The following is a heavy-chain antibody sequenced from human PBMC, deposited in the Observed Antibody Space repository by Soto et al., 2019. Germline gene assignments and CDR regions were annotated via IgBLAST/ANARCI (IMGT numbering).Heavy chain of an antibody. CDR2: IWNDGNNR. CDR1: GFTFSSFG. Sequence: QVQLVESGGGVVQPGRSLRLSCAASGFTFSSFGVHWVRQAPGKGLEWVAVIWNDGNNRRYGDSVRGRFTVSSDNSKNTVYLQMDSLRVEDTAMYYCARDRELGRTSPYFDCWGQGTLVTVSS. D-gene: IGHD3-10*01. J-gene: IGHJ4*02. CDR3: ARDRELGRTSPYFDC. V-gene: IGHV3-33*01.